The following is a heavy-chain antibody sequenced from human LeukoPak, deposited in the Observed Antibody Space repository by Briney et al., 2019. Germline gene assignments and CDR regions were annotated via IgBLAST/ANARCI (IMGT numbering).Heavy chain of an antibody. CDR1: GGSVSSGSYY. CDR3: ARGGNVWGSYRYTEESGVSRY. CDR2: IYYSGST. V-gene: IGHV4-61*01. D-gene: IGHD3-16*02. Sequence: PSETLSLTCTVSGGSVSSGSYYWSWIRQPPGKGLEWIGYIYYSGSTNYNPSLKSRVTISVDTSKNQFSLKLSSVTAADTAVYYCARGGNVWGSYRYTEESGVSRYWGQGTLVTVSS. J-gene: IGHJ4*02.